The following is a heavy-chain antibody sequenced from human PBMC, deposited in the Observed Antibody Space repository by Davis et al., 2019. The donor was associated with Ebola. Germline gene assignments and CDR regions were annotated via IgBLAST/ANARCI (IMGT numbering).Heavy chain of an antibody. CDR1: GINVSSNY. D-gene: IGHD1-14*01. J-gene: IGHJ6*02. V-gene: IGHV3-53*05. Sequence: GESLKISCAASGINVSSNYMSWVSQAPGKGLEWVSLIYNAGNTYYADSVKGRFTISRDNAKNSLYLQVNSLRAEDTALYYCTRDFTTAGSGYFNGMDVWGQGTTVTVSS. CDR3: TRDFTTAGSGYFNGMDV. CDR2: IYNAGNT.